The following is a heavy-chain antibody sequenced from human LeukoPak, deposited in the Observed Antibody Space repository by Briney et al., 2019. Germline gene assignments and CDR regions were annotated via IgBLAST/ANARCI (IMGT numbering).Heavy chain of an antibody. V-gene: IGHV4-59*01. D-gene: IGHD5-12*01. CDR3: ARGLRIDNWFDP. J-gene: IGHJ5*02. CDR1: DGSISGYY. Sequence: PSETLSLTCTVSDGSISGYYWSWIRQPPGKGLEYIGNIYYSGSPNYNPSLKSRVTISVDTSKNQFSLKLSSVTAADTAVYYCARGLRIDNWFDPWGQGTLVTVSS. CDR2: IYYSGSP.